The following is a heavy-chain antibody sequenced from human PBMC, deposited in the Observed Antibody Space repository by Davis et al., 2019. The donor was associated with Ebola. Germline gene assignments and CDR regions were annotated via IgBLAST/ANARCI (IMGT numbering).Heavy chain of an antibody. D-gene: IGHD1-26*01. V-gene: IGHV4-38-2*02. CDR2: IYHSGST. J-gene: IGHJ6*02. CDR3: ARGVVGSTTIYYFGLDV. CDR1: GYSISSGYY. Sequence: MPGGSLRLSCTVSGYSISSGYYWGWIRQPPGKGLEWIGSIYHSGSTYYNPSLKSRVTISVDTSKNQFSLKLSSVTAADTAVYYCARGVVGSTTIYYFGLDVWGQGTTVTVSS.